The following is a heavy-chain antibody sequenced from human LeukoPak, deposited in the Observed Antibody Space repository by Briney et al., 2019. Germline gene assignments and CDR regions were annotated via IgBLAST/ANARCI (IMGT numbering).Heavy chain of an antibody. V-gene: IGHV3-23*01. J-gene: IGHJ5*02. CDR3: AKDSSSSSGPWAWFDP. CDR1: GFTFSNYA. CDR2: ISGSGGST. Sequence: GGSLRLSCAASGFTFSNYAMSWVRQAPGKGLEWVSGISGSGGSTYYADSVKGRFTISRDNSKNTLYLQMNSLRAEDTAVYYCAKDSSSSSGPWAWFDPWGQGILVTVSS. D-gene: IGHD3-22*01.